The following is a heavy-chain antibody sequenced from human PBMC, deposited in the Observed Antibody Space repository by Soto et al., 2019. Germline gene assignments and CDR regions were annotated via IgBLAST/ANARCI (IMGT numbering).Heavy chain of an antibody. CDR2: FDPEDGET. D-gene: IGHD1-26*01. V-gene: IGHV1-24*01. CDR1: GYTLTELS. CDR3: ATEYILGATRRFDP. J-gene: IGHJ5*02. Sequence: ASVKVSCKVSGYTLTELSMHWVRQAPGKGLEWMGGFDPEDGETIYAQKFQDRVTMTEDTSTDTAYMELSSLRSEDTAVYYCATEYILGATRRFDPWGQGTLVTVSS.